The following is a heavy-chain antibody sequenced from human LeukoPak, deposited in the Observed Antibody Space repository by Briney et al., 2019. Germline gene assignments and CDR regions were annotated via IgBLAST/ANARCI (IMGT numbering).Heavy chain of an antibody. Sequence: GGSLRLSCAASGFTFSDYYMSWIRQAPGKGLEWVSYISSSGSTIYYADSVKGRFTISRDNAKNSLYLQMNSLRAEDTAVYYCAKPSVSGTGRSWFDAWGQGTRVTVSS. J-gene: IGHJ5*02. CDR2: ISSSGSTI. CDR1: GFTFSDYY. CDR3: AKPSVSGTGRSWFDA. D-gene: IGHD6-19*01. V-gene: IGHV3-11*01.